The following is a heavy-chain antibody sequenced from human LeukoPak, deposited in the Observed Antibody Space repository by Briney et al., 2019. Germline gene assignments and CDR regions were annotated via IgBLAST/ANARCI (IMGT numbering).Heavy chain of an antibody. CDR3: AREGGGGYDY. Sequence: GASVKVSCKASGYTFTGYYMHWVRQAPGQGLEWMGWINPNSGGTISSQNFQGRVTLTRDTSISTAYLELSRLRSDDTAVYYCAREGGGGYDYWGQGTLVTVSS. D-gene: IGHD3-16*01. CDR2: INPNSGGT. CDR1: GYTFTGYY. V-gene: IGHV1-2*02. J-gene: IGHJ4*02.